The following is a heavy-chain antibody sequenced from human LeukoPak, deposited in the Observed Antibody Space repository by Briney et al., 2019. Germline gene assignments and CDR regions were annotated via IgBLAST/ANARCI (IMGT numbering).Heavy chain of an antibody. CDR2: ISRDGSGT. D-gene: IGHD3-10*01. V-gene: IGHV3-30*04. Sequence: GGSLRLSCAASGFTFSGSAIHWVRQAPGKGLEWVSVISRDGSGTYYADSVKSRFTISRDNSKNTVYLQMNSLEPDDTAVYYCARDAFYSSGTYFDYWGQGTLVTVSS. CDR1: GFTFSGSA. CDR3: ARDAFYSSGTYFDY. J-gene: IGHJ4*02.